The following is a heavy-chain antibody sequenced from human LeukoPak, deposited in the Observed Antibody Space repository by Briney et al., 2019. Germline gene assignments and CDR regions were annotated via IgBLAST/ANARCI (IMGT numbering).Heavy chain of an antibody. Sequence: GGSLRPSCAASGFTFSSYTMNWVRQAPGKGLEWVSYIGGSSSTIYYADSVKGRFTISRDNAKNSLYLQMNSLRAEDTAVYYCARDHHRRLYDSQARDTFDIWGRGTMVTVSS. CDR3: ARDHHRRLYDSQARDTFDI. J-gene: IGHJ3*02. CDR1: GFTFSSYT. CDR2: IGGSSSTI. D-gene: IGHD3-22*01. V-gene: IGHV3-48*01.